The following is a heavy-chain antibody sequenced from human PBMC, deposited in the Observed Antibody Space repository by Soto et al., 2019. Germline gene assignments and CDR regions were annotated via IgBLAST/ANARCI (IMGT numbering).Heavy chain of an antibody. CDR1: GFSLSTTGVA. CDR2: IYWDDDK. J-gene: IGHJ4*02. Sequence: QITLKESGPTLVKPTQTLTLTCSFSGFSLSTTGVAVGWIRQPPGKALECLVLIYWDDDKRYSPSLKSRLTIPRDTSKNQVVRTMTDMDPVDTATYYCAHRVDYSGSWNTGYFDYWGQGTQVTVSS. CDR3: AHRVDYSGSWNTGYFDY. V-gene: IGHV2-5*02. D-gene: IGHD2-15*01.